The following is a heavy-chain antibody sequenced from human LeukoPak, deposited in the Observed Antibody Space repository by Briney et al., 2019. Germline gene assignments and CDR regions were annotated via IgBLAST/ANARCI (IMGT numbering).Heavy chain of an antibody. CDR1: GYRFTSYW. Sequence: GESLKISCKGSGYRFTSYWIGWVRQMPGKGLEWMGIIYPGDSDTRYSPSFQGQVTISADKSISTAYLQWSSLKASDTAMYYCARTALDYYDSSGYIIPEDYWGQGTLVTVSS. J-gene: IGHJ4*02. D-gene: IGHD3-22*01. V-gene: IGHV5-51*01. CDR3: ARTALDYYDSSGYIIPEDY. CDR2: IYPGDSDT.